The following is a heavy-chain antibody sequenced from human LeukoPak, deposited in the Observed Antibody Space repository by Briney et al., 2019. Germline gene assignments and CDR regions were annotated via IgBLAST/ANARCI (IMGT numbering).Heavy chain of an antibody. D-gene: IGHD3-16*02. V-gene: IGHV3-23*01. CDR3: AKLFRGVVVPYFDS. CDR2: ISGSGDRT. J-gene: IGHJ4*02. Sequence: GGSLRLSRAASGFTFITYGMSWVRQAPGKGLEWVSAISGSGDRTYYADSVKGRFTVSRDISKNTLFLQLNSLRAEDTAVYYCAKLFRGVVVPYFDSWGQGTLVTVSS. CDR1: GFTFITYG.